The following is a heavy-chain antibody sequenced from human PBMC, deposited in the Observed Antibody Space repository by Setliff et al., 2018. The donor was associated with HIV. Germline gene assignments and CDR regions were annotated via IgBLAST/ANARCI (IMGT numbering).Heavy chain of an antibody. CDR3: ARDSGTTVGATRPGY. V-gene: IGHV3-23*01. CDR1: GFIFSDYA. Sequence: GGSLRLSCAASGFIFSDYAMTWVRQAPGKGLEWVSGISGSGANPYNADFVEGRFTVSRDNAKNSLYLQMNSLRAEDSAVYYCARDSGTTVGATRPGYWGQGTLVTVS. CDR2: ISGSGANP. J-gene: IGHJ4*02. D-gene: IGHD1-26*01.